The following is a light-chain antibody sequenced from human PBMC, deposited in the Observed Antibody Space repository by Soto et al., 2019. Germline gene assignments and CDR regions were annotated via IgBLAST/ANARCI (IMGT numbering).Light chain of an antibody. CDR2: GAV. V-gene: IGKV1-39*01. CDR1: QSINKY. Sequence: DIQMTQSPSSLSASVGDRITITCRASQSINKYLNWYQQKSGEAPRLLIYGAVTLQTGVPSRFSGGGSGTDFTLTITSLQPEDFATYYCQHSSNYPLTFGGGTKLEIK. J-gene: IGKJ4*01. CDR3: QHSSNYPLT.